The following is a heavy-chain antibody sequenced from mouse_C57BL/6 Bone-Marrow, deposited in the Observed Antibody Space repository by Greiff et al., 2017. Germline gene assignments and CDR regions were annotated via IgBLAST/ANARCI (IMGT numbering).Heavy chain of an antibody. Sequence: EESGPGLVKPSQSLSLTCSVTGYSITSGYYWNWIRQFPGNKLEWMGYISYDGSNNYNPSLKNRISITRDTSKNQFFLKLNSVTTEDTATYYCAREGIYYGNPWFAYWGQGTLVTVSA. V-gene: IGHV3-6*01. J-gene: IGHJ3*01. CDR3: AREGIYYGNPWFAY. D-gene: IGHD2-1*01. CDR1: GYSITSGYY. CDR2: ISYDGSN.